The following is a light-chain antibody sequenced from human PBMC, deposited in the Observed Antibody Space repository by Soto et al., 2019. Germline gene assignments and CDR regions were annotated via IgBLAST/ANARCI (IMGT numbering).Light chain of an antibody. V-gene: IGLV2-8*01. Sequence: QSALTQPPSASGSPGQSVTISCTGTSSDVGGYNYVSWYQQHPGKGPKLMIYEVNKRPSGVPDRFSGSKSGNTASLTVSGLQTEDEADYYCSSYAGSYTVVFGGGTKLTVL. CDR3: SSYAGSYTVV. CDR2: EVN. CDR1: SSDVGGYNY. J-gene: IGLJ2*01.